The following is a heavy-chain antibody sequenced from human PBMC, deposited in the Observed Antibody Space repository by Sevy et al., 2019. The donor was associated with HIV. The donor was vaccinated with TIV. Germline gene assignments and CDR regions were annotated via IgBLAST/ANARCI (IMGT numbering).Heavy chain of an antibody. Sequence: GGSLRLSCAASGFTFSTYAMSWVRQAPGKGLEWVSAISGSGGSIYYADSVKGRFTISRDNAKNSLYLQMNSLRAEDTAVYYCAGENYYDSEGYRFDYWGQGTLVTVSS. V-gene: IGHV3-23*01. J-gene: IGHJ4*02. CDR1: GFTFSTYA. CDR2: ISGSGGSI. CDR3: AGENYYDSEGYRFDY. D-gene: IGHD3-22*01.